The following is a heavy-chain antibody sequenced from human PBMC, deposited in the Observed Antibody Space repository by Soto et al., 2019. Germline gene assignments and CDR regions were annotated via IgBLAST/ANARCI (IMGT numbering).Heavy chain of an antibody. CDR2: IDPSDSYT. D-gene: IGHD2-15*01. CDR3: ATSVAATLVYYYGMDA. J-gene: IGHJ6*02. CDR1: GYSFTSYW. V-gene: IGHV5-10-1*01. Sequence: PGESLKISCKGSGYSFTSYWISWVRQMPGKGLEWMGRIDPSDSYTNYSPSFQGHVTISADKSISTAYLQWSSLKASDTTMYYCATSVAATLVYYYGMDAWGQGTTVTSP.